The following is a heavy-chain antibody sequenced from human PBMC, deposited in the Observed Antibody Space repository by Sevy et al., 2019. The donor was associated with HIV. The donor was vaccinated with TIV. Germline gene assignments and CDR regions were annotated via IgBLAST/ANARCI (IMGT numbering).Heavy chain of an antibody. V-gene: IGHV4-61*01. CDR3: ARANPKYNYYGMDV. Sequence: SETLSLTCTVSGGSVSSGSYYWSWIRQPPGKGLEWIGYIYYSGSTNYNPSLKSQVTISVDTSKNQFSLKLSSVNAADTAVYYCARANPKYNYYGMDVWGQGTTVTVSS. CDR1: GGSVSSGSYY. J-gene: IGHJ6*02. CDR2: IYYSGST.